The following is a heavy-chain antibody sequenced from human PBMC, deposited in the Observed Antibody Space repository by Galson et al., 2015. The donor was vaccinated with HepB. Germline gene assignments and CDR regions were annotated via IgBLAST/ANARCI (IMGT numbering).Heavy chain of an antibody. V-gene: IGHV3-48*04. CDR3: ARGVRGGIAVAGIKH. Sequence: SLRLSCAASGFTFSSYSMNWVRQAPGKGLEWVSHISSSSSNIYYADSVKGRFTISRDNAKNSLYLQMNSLRAEDTAVYYCARGVRGGIAVAGIKHWGQGTLVTVSS. J-gene: IGHJ1*01. CDR2: ISSSSSNI. D-gene: IGHD6-19*01. CDR1: GFTFSSYS.